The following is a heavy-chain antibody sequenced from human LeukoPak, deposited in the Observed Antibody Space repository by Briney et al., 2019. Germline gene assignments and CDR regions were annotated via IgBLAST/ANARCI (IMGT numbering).Heavy chain of an antibody. CDR1: GGSISSDTYY. V-gene: IGHV4-61*02. J-gene: IGHJ4*02. D-gene: IGHD6-19*01. CDR3: ARVQFGAAGSFDC. CDR2: IFTSGRI. Sequence: SETLSLTCTVSGGSISSDTYYWSWIRQPAGKGLEWIGRIFTSGRIDYNPSLRSRVAMSVDTSKNQFSLKMGSVTAADTAVYFCARVQFGAAGSFDCWGQGTLVTVSS.